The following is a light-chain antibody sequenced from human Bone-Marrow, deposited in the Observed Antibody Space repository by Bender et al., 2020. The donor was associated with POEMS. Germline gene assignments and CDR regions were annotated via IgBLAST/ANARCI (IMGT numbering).Light chain of an antibody. Sequence: SYVLTQPPSVSVAPGQTASITCGGNDIGGKSVHCYQQKPGQAPVLVVSDDSDRPSGIPERFSGSSSGNTATLTISRVVAGDEADYYCQVWESSSDQYVFGTGTKVTVL. CDR1: DIGGKS. CDR3: QVWESSSDQYV. CDR2: DDS. J-gene: IGLJ1*01. V-gene: IGLV3-21*02.